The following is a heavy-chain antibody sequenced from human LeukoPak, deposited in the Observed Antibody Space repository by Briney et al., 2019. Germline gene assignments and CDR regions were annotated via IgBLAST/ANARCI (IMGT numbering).Heavy chain of an antibody. CDR1: GGSFSGYY. V-gene: IGHV4-34*01. J-gene: IGHJ4*02. CDR3: ARGVLFGALYRDY. Sequence: SETLSLTCAVYGGSFSGYYWSWIRQAQGKGLEWIGEINHSGSTNYNPSLKSRVTISVDTSKNQFSLKLSSVTAADTAVYYCARGVLFGALYRDYWGQGTLVTVSS. CDR2: INHSGST. D-gene: IGHD3-10*01.